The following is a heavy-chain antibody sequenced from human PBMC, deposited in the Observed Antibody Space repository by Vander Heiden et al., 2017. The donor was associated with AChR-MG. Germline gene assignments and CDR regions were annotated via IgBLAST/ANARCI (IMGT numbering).Heavy chain of an antibody. V-gene: IGHV4-39*02. CDR3: AREGGWELLQDYYYYMDV. J-gene: IGHJ6*03. Sequence: QLQLQESCPGLVKPSETLFLTCTVPRGSISSSSFYWGWIRQPPGKGLEWIGSIYYSGSTDDNPSLKSRVTISVDTSKNQFSLKLSSVTAADTAVYYCAREGGWELLQDYYYYMDVCGKGTTVTVSS. D-gene: IGHD1-26*01. CDR1: RGSISSSSFY. CDR2: IYYSGST.